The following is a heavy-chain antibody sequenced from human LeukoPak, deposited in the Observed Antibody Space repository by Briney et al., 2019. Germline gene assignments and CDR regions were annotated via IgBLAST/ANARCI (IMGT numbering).Heavy chain of an antibody. CDR1: GFTFSSYG. J-gene: IGHJ4*02. Sequence: GGSLRLSCAASGFTFSSYGMHWVRQAPGKGLEWVAFIRYDGSNKYYADSVKGRFTISRDNSKNTLYLQMNSLRAEDTAVYYCAKEAKKYCSGGSCYSDFDYWGQGTLVTVSS. V-gene: IGHV3-30*02. CDR3: AKEAKKYCSGGSCYSDFDY. CDR2: IRYDGSNK. D-gene: IGHD2-15*01.